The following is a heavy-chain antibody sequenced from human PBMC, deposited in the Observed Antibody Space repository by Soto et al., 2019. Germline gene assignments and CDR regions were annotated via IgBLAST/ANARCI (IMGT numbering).Heavy chain of an antibody. Sequence: SETLSLTCTVSGDSISSRSYSWGWIRQPPGKGLEWIGNIYYSGSTSYNPSLKSRVTISVDTSKNQFSLKLTSVTAADTAVYYCANERFNYGSIIDYWGQGTLVTVSS. J-gene: IGHJ4*02. D-gene: IGHD3-10*01. CDR3: ANERFNYGSIIDY. CDR2: IYYSGST. V-gene: IGHV4-39*01. CDR1: GDSISSRSYS.